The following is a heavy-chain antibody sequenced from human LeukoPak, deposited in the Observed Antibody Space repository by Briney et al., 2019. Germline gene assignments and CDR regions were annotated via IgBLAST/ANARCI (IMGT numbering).Heavy chain of an antibody. V-gene: IGHV3-23*01. D-gene: IGHD2-2*03. CDR3: ARVGGYCSSVSNCYGDY. CDR2: ISGSGDST. J-gene: IGHJ4*02. CDR1: GFTFKNYV. Sequence: PGGSLRLSCAASGFTFKNYVMNWVRQAPGKGPEWVSAISGSGDSTYYTDSVKGRFTISRDNSKNTLYLQMNSLRAEDTAVYYCARVGGYCSSVSNCYGDYWGQGTLVTVSS.